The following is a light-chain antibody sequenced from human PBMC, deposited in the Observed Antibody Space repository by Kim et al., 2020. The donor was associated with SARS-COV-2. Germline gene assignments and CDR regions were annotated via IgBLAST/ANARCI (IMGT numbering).Light chain of an antibody. V-gene: IGKV1-39*01. Sequence: SASVGDRVTITCRAIQSNSRYLNWYHQKPGKAPKLLICGPSSLQSGVPSRFSGSCSGTEFTLTITSLQPEDFATYYCQQTYSTPPTFGQGTKLEI. CDR3: QQTYSTPPT. CDR2: GPS. CDR1: QSNSRY. J-gene: IGKJ2*01.